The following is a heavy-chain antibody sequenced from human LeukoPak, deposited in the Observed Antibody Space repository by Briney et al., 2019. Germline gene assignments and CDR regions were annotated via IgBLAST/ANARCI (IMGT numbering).Heavy chain of an antibody. CDR3: AKYNRKRAYY. CDR2: ISPTGSTT. J-gene: IGHJ4*02. Sequence: PGGSLRLSCAASGFTFSSYGMHWVRQLPGKGLVWVSRISPTGSTTSYADSVKGRFTVSRDNAKNTLYLQVNNLRAEDTAVYYCAKYNRKRAYYWGQGTLVTVSS. D-gene: IGHD1-14*01. CDR1: GFTFSSYG. V-gene: IGHV3-74*01.